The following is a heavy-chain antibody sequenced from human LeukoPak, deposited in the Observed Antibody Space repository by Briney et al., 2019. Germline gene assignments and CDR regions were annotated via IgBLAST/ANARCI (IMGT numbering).Heavy chain of an antibody. J-gene: IGHJ4*02. CDR2: ISINTDT. Sequence: GGSLTLSCAASGIAVTGNYMSWVRQPPGKGLEWVSFISINTDTFYADSVRGRFTISRDSSENTLFLQMNSLRDEDSAVYYCAIAQSWDELFDSRGQGTLVTVSS. V-gene: IGHV3-53*01. CDR3: AIAQSWDELFDS. CDR1: GIAVTGNY. D-gene: IGHD1-26*01.